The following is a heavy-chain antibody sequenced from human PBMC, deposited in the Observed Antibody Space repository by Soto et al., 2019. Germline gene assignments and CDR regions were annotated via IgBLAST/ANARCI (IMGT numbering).Heavy chain of an antibody. CDR3: ARRGSSSWYPGHSWFDP. Sequence: HGESLKISCKGSGYSFTNYWIGWVRQMPGKGLEWMGIIYPGDSDTRYSPSFQGQVTISADKSISTAYLQWSSLKASDTAMYYCARRGSSSWYPGHSWFDPWGQGTLVTAPQ. J-gene: IGHJ5*02. V-gene: IGHV5-51*01. CDR1: GYSFTNYW. D-gene: IGHD6-13*01. CDR2: IYPGDSDT.